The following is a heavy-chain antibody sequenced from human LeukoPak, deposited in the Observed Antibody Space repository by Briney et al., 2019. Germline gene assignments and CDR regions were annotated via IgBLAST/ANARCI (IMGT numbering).Heavy chain of an antibody. CDR3: ARGKSYSWDY. Sequence: GGSLRLSCAASGFTFSSYGMHWVRQAPGKGLEWVAVISYDGSNKYYADSVKGRFTISRDNSKNTVYLQMNSLRAEDTAVYYCARGKSYSWDYWGQGTLVTVSS. D-gene: IGHD5-18*01. CDR1: GFTFSSYG. V-gene: IGHV3-30*03. J-gene: IGHJ4*02. CDR2: ISYDGSNK.